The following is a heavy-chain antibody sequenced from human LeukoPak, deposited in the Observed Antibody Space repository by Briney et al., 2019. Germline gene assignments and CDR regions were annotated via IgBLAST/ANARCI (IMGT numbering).Heavy chain of an antibody. D-gene: IGHD3-22*01. V-gene: IGHV1-46*01. CDR2: INPSGGST. CDR3: ARDGDDSSGWDAFDI. CDR1: GYTLTSFY. J-gene: IGHJ3*02. Sequence: ASVKVSCKASGYTLTSFYIHWVRQAPGQGLEWLGKINPSGGSTSYAQKFQGRVTMTRDTSTSTVYMELSSLRSEDTAVYYCARDGDDSSGWDAFDIWGQGTMVTVSS.